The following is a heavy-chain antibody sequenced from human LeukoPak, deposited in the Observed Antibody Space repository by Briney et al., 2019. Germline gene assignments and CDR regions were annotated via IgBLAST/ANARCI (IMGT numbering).Heavy chain of an antibody. Sequence: SVKVSCKASGGTFSSYAISWVRQAPGQGLEWMGRIIPILGIANYAQKFQGRVTITADKSTSTACMELSSLRSEDTAVYYCTRYSGISDAFDSWGQGTMVTVSS. J-gene: IGHJ3*02. CDR3: TRYSGISDAFDS. CDR1: GGTFSSYA. D-gene: IGHD1-26*01. CDR2: IIPILGIA. V-gene: IGHV1-69*04.